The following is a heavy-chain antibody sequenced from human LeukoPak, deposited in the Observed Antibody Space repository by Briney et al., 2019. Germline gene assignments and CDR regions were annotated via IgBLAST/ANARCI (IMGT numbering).Heavy chain of an antibody. CDR1: GFTFNTYT. CDR2: ISGSSGII. Sequence: GGSLRLSCAASGFTFNTYTMNWVRQAPGKGLEWVSYISGSSGIIDYADSVRGRFTISRDNSKNTLYLQMNSLRAEDTAVYYCARVQYCSSTSCLAISNYYYGMDVWGQGTTVTVSS. J-gene: IGHJ6*02. CDR3: ARVQYCSSTSCLAISNYYYGMDV. D-gene: IGHD2-2*01. V-gene: IGHV3-48*01.